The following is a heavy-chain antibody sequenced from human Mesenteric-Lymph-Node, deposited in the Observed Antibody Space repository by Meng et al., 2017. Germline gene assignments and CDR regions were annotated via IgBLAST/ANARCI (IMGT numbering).Heavy chain of an antibody. CDR1: GVSISSNIR. CDR2: IDDSGST. J-gene: IGHJ4*02. D-gene: IGHD1-26*01. V-gene: IGHV4-4*02. CDR3: ARGKQDAWELLAY. Sequence: QVQLQESGPGLVKPSGTLSLTCGVSGVSISSNIRWTWVRQPPGKGLEWLGDIDDSGSTNYNPSLNSRISISLDKSKNHFSLKVNSVTAADTAVYYCARGKQDAWELLAYWGQGALVTVSS.